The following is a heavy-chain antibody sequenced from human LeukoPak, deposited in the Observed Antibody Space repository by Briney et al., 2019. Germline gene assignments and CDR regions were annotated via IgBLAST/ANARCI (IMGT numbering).Heavy chain of an antibody. Sequence: ASVKVSCKASGYTFTSYGISWVRQAPGQGLEWMGWISAYNGNTNYAQKLQGRVTMTTDTSTSTAYMELRSLRSDDTAVYYCARDGRVVPAAHDALDIWGQETMVTVSS. CDR1: GYTFTSYG. CDR3: ARDGRVVPAAHDALDI. V-gene: IGHV1-18*01. CDR2: ISAYNGNT. D-gene: IGHD2-2*01. J-gene: IGHJ3*02.